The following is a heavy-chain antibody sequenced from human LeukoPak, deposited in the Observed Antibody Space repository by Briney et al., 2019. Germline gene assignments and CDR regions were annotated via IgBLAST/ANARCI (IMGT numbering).Heavy chain of an antibody. D-gene: IGHD5-12*01. Sequence: SQTLSLTCTVSGGSISSGDYYWSWIRQPPGKGLEWIGYNYYSGSTYYNPSLKSRVTISVDASKNQFSLKLSSVTAADTAVYYCARGFSGVATVDPWGQGTLVTVSS. V-gene: IGHV4-30-4*01. CDR3: ARGFSGVATVDP. CDR2: NYYSGST. J-gene: IGHJ5*02. CDR1: GGSISSGDYY.